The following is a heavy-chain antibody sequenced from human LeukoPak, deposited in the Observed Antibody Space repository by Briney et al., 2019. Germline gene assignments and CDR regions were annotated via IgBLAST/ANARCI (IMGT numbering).Heavy chain of an antibody. D-gene: IGHD3-10*01. CDR1: GGSITSYY. V-gene: IGHV4-59*01. CDR2: IYNSGST. CDR3: ATSLDMVIFDS. J-gene: IGHJ4*02. Sequence: KSSETLSLTCVVSGGSITSYYWSWIRQSPGKGLEWIGKIYNSGSTNYNPSLKSRVTISVDTSKNQFSLKLSSVTAADTAVYYCATSLDMVIFDSWGLGTLVTVSS.